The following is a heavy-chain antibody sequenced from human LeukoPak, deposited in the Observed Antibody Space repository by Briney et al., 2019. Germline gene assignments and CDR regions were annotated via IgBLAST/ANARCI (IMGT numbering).Heavy chain of an antibody. CDR1: GGSISSYY. V-gene: IGHV4-59*08. D-gene: IGHD2-2*01. CDR2: IYYSGST. CDR3: ARHLGYCSSTSCYSWFDP. J-gene: IGHJ5*02. Sequence: PSETLSLTCTVSGGSISSYYWSWIRQPPGNGLEWIGYIYYSGSTNYNPSLKSRVTISVDTSKNQFSLKLSSVTAADTAVYYCARHLGYCSSTSCYSWFDPWGQGTLVTVSS.